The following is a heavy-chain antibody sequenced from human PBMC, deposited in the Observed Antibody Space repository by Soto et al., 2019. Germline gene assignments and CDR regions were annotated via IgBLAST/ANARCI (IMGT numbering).Heavy chain of an antibody. CDR3: ARDPRVYYDSSGYYWVY. CDR2: ISAYNGNT. J-gene: IGHJ4*02. CDR1: GYTFRSYA. Sequence: ASVKVSCKASGYTFRSYAISWVRQAPGQGVEWMGWISAYNGNTNYAQNFQGRVTMTTDTSTSTAYMELRSLRSDDTAVYYCARDPRVYYDSSGYYWVYWGQGTLVTVSS. V-gene: IGHV1-18*01. D-gene: IGHD3-22*01.